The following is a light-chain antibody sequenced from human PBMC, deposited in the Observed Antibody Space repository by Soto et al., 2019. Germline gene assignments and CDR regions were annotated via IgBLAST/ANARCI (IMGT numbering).Light chain of an antibody. V-gene: IGKV3D-15*01. Sequence: MTQSPGTLTLTSGERDNLCCRASQSVSSKLAWYQPKPAQAHRLLIYGASTRATGIPDRFSGSGSATEFTLTIRSLKSEDFAVYGCQQSNNWHPIAVGHGERRGIK. CDR1: QSVSSK. CDR2: GAS. J-gene: IGKJ5*01. CDR3: QQSNNWHPIA.